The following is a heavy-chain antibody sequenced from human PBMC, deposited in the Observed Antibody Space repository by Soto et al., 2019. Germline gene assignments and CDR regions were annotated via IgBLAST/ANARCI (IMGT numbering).Heavy chain of an antibody. Sequence: PSAPLSLTGTVSAGSISSSSYYWGWIRQPPGKGLEWIGSIYYSGSTYYNPSLKSRVTISVDTSKNQFSLKLSSVTAADTAVYYCARDVGFGELAYYYGMDVWGQGTTVTVSS. CDR3: ARDVGFGELAYYYGMDV. CDR2: IYYSGST. V-gene: IGHV4-39*01. CDR1: AGSISSSSYY. J-gene: IGHJ6*02. D-gene: IGHD3-10*01.